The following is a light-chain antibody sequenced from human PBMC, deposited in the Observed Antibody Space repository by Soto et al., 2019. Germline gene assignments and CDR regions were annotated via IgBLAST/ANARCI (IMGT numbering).Light chain of an antibody. CDR2: GVS. J-gene: IGKJ2*01. V-gene: IGKV1-39*01. CDR3: QQSYSTPRT. CDR1: QSISSS. Sequence: DIQMTQSPSSLSASIGDRVTITCRASQSISSSLNWFQQKPGKAPKLLIYGVSTLEIGVPSRFSGSGSGTDFTLTISSLQPEDFATYYCQQSYSTPRTFGQGTKLEIK.